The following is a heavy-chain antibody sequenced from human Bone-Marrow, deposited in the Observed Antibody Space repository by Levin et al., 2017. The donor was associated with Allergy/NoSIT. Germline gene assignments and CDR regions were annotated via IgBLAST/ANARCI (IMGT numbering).Heavy chain of an antibody. Sequence: PGGSLRLSCKASGYTFTSYAIHWVRQAPGQRLEWVGWIKPGNGDTRYSQKFQGRVTSTRDTGASTVYLELRGLRSEDTAVYYCARGGWGGHDYWGQGTLVTVSS. D-gene: IGHD3-10*01. CDR3: ARGGWGGHDY. V-gene: IGHV1-3*01. CDR1: GYTFTSYA. CDR2: IKPGNGDT. J-gene: IGHJ4*02.